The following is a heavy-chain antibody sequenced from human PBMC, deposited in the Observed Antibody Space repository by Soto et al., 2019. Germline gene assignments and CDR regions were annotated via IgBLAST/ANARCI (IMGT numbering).Heavy chain of an antibody. J-gene: IGHJ5*02. D-gene: IGHD1-26*01. V-gene: IGHV3-21*01. CDR1: FTFSMYS. CDR2: ISSGGAYI. CDR3: TRDQGGSYDSWFDP. Sequence: EVQVVESGGGLVQPGGSLRLSCNFTFSMYSMDWVRQAPGKGLEWVASISSGGAYIKYADSVKGRFTISRDNAKNSVSLQMNSLRVDDTAVYFCTRDQGGSYDSWFDPWAREPWSPSPQ.